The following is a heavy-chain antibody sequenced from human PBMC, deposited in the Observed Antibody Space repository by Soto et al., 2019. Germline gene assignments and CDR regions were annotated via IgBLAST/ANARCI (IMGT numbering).Heavy chain of an antibody. CDR3: ARDRGDSSGWYYYYYYGMDV. D-gene: IGHD6-19*01. J-gene: IGHJ6*02. V-gene: IGHV6-1*01. CDR2: TYYRSKWYN. CDR1: GDSVSSNSAA. Sequence: SQTLSLTCAISGDSVSSNSAAWNWIRQSPSRGLEWLGRTYYRSKWYNDYAVSVKSRITINPDTSKNQFSLQLNSATPEDTAVYYCARDRGDSSGWYYYYYYGMDVWGQGTTVTVSS.